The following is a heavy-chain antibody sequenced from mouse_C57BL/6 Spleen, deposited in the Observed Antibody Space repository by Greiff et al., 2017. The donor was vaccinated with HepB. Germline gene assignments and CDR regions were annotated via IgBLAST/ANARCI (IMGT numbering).Heavy chain of an antibody. Sequence: EVKVEESGGGLVKPGGSLKLSCAASGFTFSDYGMHWVRQAPEKGLEWVAYISSGSSTIYYADTVKGRFTISRDNAKNTLFLQMTSLRAEDTAMYYCAREGLLYYYAMDYWGQGTSVTVSS. J-gene: IGHJ4*01. CDR1: GFTFSDYG. CDR2: ISSGSSTI. D-gene: IGHD2-3*01. CDR3: AREGLLYYYAMDY. V-gene: IGHV5-17*01.